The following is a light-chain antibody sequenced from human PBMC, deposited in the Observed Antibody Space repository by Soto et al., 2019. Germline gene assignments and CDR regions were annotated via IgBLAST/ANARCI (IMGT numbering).Light chain of an antibody. CDR2: YDS. V-gene: IGLV3-21*04. CDR1: NIGSKS. J-gene: IGLJ7*01. Sequence: SSELTQPPSVSVAPGKTARITCGGNNIGSKSVHWYQQKPGQAPVLVIYYDSDRPSGIRERFSGSNSGNTATLTISRVEAGDEADYYCQVWDSSSDHAVFGGGTQLTVL. CDR3: QVWDSSSDHAV.